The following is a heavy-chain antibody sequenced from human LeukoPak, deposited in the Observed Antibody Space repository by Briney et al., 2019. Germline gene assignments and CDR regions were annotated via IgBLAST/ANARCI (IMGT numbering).Heavy chain of an antibody. CDR1: GFTFSSYA. D-gene: IGHD6-13*01. Sequence: GGSLRLSCAASGFTFSSYAMSWVRQAPGKGLEWVSAISGSGGSTYYADSVKGRFTISRDNSKNTLYLQMNSLKTEDTAVYYCTTDRGSSSWSTFFDYWGQGTLVTVSS. J-gene: IGHJ4*02. CDR3: TTDRGSSSWSTFFDY. CDR2: ISGSGGST. V-gene: IGHV3-23*01.